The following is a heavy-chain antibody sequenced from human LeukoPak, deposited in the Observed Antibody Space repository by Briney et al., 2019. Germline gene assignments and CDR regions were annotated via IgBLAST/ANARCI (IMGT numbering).Heavy chain of an antibody. CDR3: AREGSSGYYPY. J-gene: IGHJ4*02. CDR2: ISYDGGEK. Sequence: PGGSLRLSCAASGFTFSNYGMRWVRRAPGKGLQWVAVISYDGGEKHYADSVKGRFTLSRDNSQNTLYLQMNSLRPEDTAVYYCAREGSSGYYPYWGQGILVTVSS. V-gene: IGHV3-30*03. D-gene: IGHD3-22*01. CDR1: GFTFSNYG.